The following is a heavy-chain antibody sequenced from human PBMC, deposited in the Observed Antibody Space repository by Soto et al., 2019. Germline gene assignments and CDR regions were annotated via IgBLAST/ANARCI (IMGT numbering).Heavy chain of an antibody. Sequence: QVQLVQSGAEVKKPGSSVKVSCKASGGTFSTYTITWVRQAPGQGLEWMGRIIPIIGIINYAQKFQGRVNISADKFTSTDNMELTGLRSHDTAVYYCAGDPDSHYNDSHASSYPWGQGTLVTVSS. CDR2: IIPIIGII. J-gene: IGHJ5*02. D-gene: IGHD4-4*01. CDR3: AGDPDSHYNDSHASSYP. CDR1: GGTFSTYT. V-gene: IGHV1-69*08.